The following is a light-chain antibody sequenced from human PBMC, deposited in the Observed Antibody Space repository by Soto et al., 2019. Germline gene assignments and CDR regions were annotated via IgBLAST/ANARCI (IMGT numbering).Light chain of an antibody. V-gene: IGLV1-44*01. CDR3: AAWDDSLNGVV. CDR2: TNN. CDR1: SSNIGSNT. Sequence: QSVLTQPPSDSGTPGQRVIIPCSGSSSNIGSNTVNWYQQLPGTAPKLLIYTNNQRPSGVPDRFSGSKSGTSASLAISGLQSEDEADYYCAAWDDSLNGVVFGGGTKLTVL. J-gene: IGLJ2*01.